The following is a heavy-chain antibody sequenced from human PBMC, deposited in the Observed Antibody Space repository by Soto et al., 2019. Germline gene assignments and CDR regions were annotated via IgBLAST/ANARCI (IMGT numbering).Heavy chain of an antibody. Sequence: GGSLRLSRAASGFTFSSYGMHLVRQAPGKGGEWVAVISYDGSNKYYADSVKGRFTISRDNSKNTLYLQMNSLRAEDTAVYYCAKDPRSSSYYYYYYGMDVWGKGTTVTVSS. CDR3: AKDPRSSSYYYYYYGMDV. V-gene: IGHV3-30*18. J-gene: IGHJ6*04. D-gene: IGHD6-13*01. CDR1: GFTFSSYG. CDR2: ISYDGSNK.